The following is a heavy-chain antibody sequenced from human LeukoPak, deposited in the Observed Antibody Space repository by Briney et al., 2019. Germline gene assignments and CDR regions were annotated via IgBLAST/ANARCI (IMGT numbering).Heavy chain of an antibody. CDR1: GGSISSYY. J-gene: IGHJ3*02. D-gene: IGHD6-19*01. CDR3: ARSGGSGWSGHAFDI. CDR2: IYYSGST. Sequence: PSETLSLTCTVSGGSISSYYWSWIRQPPGKGLEWIGYIYYSGSTNYNPSLKSRVTISVDTSKNQFSLKLSSVTAADTAVYYCARSGGSGWSGHAFDIWGQGTMVTVSS. V-gene: IGHV4-59*01.